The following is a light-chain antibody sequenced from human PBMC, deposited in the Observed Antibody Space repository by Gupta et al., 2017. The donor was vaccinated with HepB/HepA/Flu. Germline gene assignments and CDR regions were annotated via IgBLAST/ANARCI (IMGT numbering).Light chain of an antibody. CDR2: KAS. Sequence: DIQMTQSPSTLSASVGDRVTITCRASQSISSGLAWYQQKPGEAPKLLIYKASNLQSGVPSRVSCSGIATELTLTISRLQPDDFATYYCEQHNSYSLTFGQGTKVEIK. CDR1: QSISSG. J-gene: IGKJ1*01. V-gene: IGKV1-5*03. CDR3: EQHNSYSLT.